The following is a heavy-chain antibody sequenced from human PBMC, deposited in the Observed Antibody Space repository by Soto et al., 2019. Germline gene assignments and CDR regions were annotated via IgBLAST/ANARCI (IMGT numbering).Heavy chain of an antibody. Sequence: GGSLRLSSAASGFTFSSYAMSWVRQAPGKGLEWVSAISGSGGSTYYADSVKGRFTISRDNSKNTLYLQMNSLRAEDTAVYYCAKSVTMVRGVIDYFDYWGQGTLVTVSS. J-gene: IGHJ4*02. V-gene: IGHV3-23*01. CDR2: ISGSGGST. D-gene: IGHD3-10*01. CDR1: GFTFSSYA. CDR3: AKSVTMVRGVIDYFDY.